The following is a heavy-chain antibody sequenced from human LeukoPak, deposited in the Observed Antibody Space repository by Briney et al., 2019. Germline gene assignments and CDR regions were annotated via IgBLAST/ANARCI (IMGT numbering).Heavy chain of an antibody. D-gene: IGHD6-13*01. CDR2: FDPEDGET. CDR1: GYTLTELS. V-gene: IGHV1-24*01. J-gene: IGHJ4*02. CDR3: ATDRTAAAGPPYRVFDY. Sequence: ASVTVSCKVSGYTLTELSMHWVRQAPGKGLEWMGGFDPEDGETIYAQKFQGRVTMTEDTSTDTAYMELSSLRSEDTAVYYCATDRTAAAGPPYRVFDYWGQGTLVTVSS.